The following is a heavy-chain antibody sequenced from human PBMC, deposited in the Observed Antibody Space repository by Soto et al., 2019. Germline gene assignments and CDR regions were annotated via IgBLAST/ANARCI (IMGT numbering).Heavy chain of an antibody. CDR3: ARAVPRGGGGRDV. J-gene: IGHJ6*02. CDR1: GFTFSSHV. V-gene: IGHV3-30-3*01. D-gene: IGHD2-15*01. CDR2: ISKEGGWP. Sequence: QEQLMESGGGVVQPGRSLRVSCVGSGFTFSSHVIHWVRQAPGKGLEWVAAISKEGGWPYYTDSVKGRLTISGDNSKSTVSLQLNSMRAGETAVYYCARAVPRGGGGRDVWGQGTTVTVSS.